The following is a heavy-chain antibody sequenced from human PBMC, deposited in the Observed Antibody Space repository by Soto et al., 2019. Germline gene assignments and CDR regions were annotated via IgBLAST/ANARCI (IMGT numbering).Heavy chain of an antibody. V-gene: IGHV1-3*01. Sequence: ASVKVSCKDSGYTFTSYAMHWVRQAPGQRLEWMGWINAGNGNTKYSQKFQGRVTITRDTSASTAYMELSSLRSEDTAVYYCARGYYDILTGNLDYWGQGTLVTVSS. CDR1: GYTFTSYA. D-gene: IGHD3-9*01. J-gene: IGHJ4*02. CDR3: ARGYYDILTGNLDY. CDR2: INAGNGNT.